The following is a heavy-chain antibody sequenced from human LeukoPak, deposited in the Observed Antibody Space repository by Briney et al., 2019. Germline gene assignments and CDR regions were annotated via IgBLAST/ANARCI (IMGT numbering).Heavy chain of an antibody. CDR1: GFTFSSYG. J-gene: IGHJ4*02. CDR3: AKSGQNDYGSV. V-gene: IGHV3-30*18. D-gene: IGHD3-10*01. Sequence: GGSLRLSCAASGFTFSSYGMHWVRQAPGKGLEGVGVISYDGTYKYYADSVKGRFTISRDNSKNTLYLQMNSLRAEDTAVYYCAKSGQNDYGSVWGQGTQVTVSS. CDR2: ISYDGTYK.